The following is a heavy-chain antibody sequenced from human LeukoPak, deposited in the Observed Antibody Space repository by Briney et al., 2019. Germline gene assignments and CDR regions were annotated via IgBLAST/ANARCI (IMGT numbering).Heavy chain of an antibody. V-gene: IGHV5-51*01. CDR3: VQCGGDCYTSSH. CDR2: IYPGDSNT. CDR1: GYSFTSYW. J-gene: IGHJ4*02. D-gene: IGHD2-21*02. Sequence: GESLKISCESSGYSFTSYWIGWVRQMPGKGLEWMGIIYPGDSNTRYSPPFQGQVTILADKSISTAYLQWSSLKASDSAMYYCVQCGGDCYTSSHWGQGTLVTVSS.